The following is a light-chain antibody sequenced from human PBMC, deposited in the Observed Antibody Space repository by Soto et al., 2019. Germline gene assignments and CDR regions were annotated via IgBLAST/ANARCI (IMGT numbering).Light chain of an antibody. J-gene: IGKJ2*01. CDR1: QNVNSN. V-gene: IGKV3-15*01. CDR3: QQYNTLNT. Sequence: EIAMTQSPATLSVSPGQRATLSCRASQNVNSNLAWYQQKPGHAPSLLMYNVSTRATGFPARFSDSGSGTEFTLTISSLQSEDSAIYYWQQYNTLNTFGQGTKLEIK. CDR2: NVS.